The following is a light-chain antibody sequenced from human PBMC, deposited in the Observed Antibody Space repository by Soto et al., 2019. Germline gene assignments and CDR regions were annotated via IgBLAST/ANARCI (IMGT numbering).Light chain of an antibody. J-gene: IGKJ1*01. Sequence: ELVMTQSPATLSVSPGEGATLSWRASQIIGSNLDWYQQKPGQAPRLLIYDASIRSTGVPARFTSNGALTEFILTISSLQSEDFAVYYCQQYDKWPPSFGQGTKVDI. CDR3: QQYDKWPPS. CDR1: QIIGSN. V-gene: IGKV3-15*01. CDR2: DAS.